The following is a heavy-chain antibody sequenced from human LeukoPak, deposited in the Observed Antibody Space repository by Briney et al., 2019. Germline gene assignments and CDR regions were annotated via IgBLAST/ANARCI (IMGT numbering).Heavy chain of an antibody. CDR2: MNPNSGNT. CDR1: GYAFNTYD. CDR3: AREPLRGRAGDNAFDL. D-gene: IGHD7-27*01. V-gene: IGHV1-8*01. Sequence: WASVKVSCRASGYAFNTYDVNWVRQATGQGLEWMGWMNPNSGNTGYAEKLQGRVTMTRDTSTNTAYKELRSLISDDTAVYYCAREPLRGRAGDNAFDLWGQGTMVTVSS. J-gene: IGHJ3*01.